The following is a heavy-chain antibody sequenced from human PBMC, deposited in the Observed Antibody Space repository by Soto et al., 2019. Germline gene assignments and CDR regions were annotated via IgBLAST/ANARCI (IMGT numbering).Heavy chain of an antibody. V-gene: IGHV1-18*04. CDR2: ITPYNGDT. J-gene: IGHJ4*02. Sequence: QAQLVQSGAEVKRHGASVKVSCKASGHTFTNYGISWVRQAPGQGLEWMGWITPYNGDTNYAHNLQDRVAITADTSTITAYMELRSLRSDATAVYYCAGGYNYGYAVDYWGQGTLVTVSS. D-gene: IGHD5-18*01. CDR3: AGGYNYGYAVDY. CDR1: GHTFTNYG.